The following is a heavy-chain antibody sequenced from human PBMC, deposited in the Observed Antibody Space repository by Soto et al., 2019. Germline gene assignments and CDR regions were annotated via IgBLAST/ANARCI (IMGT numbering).Heavy chain of an antibody. CDR1: GGAFSEYA. CDR2: IMPIFRAP. CDR3: ASWLKGPDIGNYYYGMDV. D-gene: IGHD2-15*01. V-gene: IGHV1-69*12. J-gene: IGHJ6*02. Sequence: QVQLVQSGAEVKKPGSSVKVSCKASGGAFSEYAFSWERQAPGQGLEWLGGIMPIFRAPDYAQKFQGRVTITADEFTRTAYMEMNSLRSEDTAVYYCASWLKGPDIGNYYYGMDVWGQGTTVTVS.